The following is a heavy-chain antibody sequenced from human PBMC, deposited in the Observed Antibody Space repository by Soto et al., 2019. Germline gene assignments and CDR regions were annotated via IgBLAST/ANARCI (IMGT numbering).Heavy chain of an antibody. J-gene: IGHJ6*02. CDR3: AREGYYYGMDV. CDR2: IYTGGST. CDR1: GGSISSYY. V-gene: IGHV4-4*07. Sequence: SETLSLTCTVSGGSISSYYWSWIRQPAGKGLEWIGRIYTGGSTNYNPSLKSRVTMSVDTSKNQFSLKLSSVTAADTAVCYCAREGYYYGMDVWGQGTTVTVSS.